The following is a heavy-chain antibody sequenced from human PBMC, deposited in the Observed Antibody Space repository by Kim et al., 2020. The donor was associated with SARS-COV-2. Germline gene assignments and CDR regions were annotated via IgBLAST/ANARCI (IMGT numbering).Heavy chain of an antibody. Sequence: NYAQKLQGRVTMTTDTSTSTAYMELRSLRSDDTAVYYCARDLGYCRCLGYWGQGTLVTVSS. V-gene: IGHV1-18*01. CDR3: ARDLGYCRCLGY. J-gene: IGHJ4*02. D-gene: IGHD2-8*02.